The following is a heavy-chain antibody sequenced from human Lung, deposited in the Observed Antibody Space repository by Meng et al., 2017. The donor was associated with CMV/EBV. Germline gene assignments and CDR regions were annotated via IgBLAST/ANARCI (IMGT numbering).Heavy chain of an antibody. D-gene: IGHD3-10*01. CDR2: IPHRGSS. CDR1: GDPITNHNW. V-gene: IGHV4-4*02. CDR3: LRRSGGSV. J-gene: IGHJ1*01. Sequence: QVQLRESGPALWKPSEPLSLTCAVSGDPITNHNWWAWVCQPPGKGLEWIGEIPHRGSSAYNPSLKSRVSMSIDKSKNQFSLKLTSVTAADTAVYHCLRRSGGSVWGQGTLVTVSS.